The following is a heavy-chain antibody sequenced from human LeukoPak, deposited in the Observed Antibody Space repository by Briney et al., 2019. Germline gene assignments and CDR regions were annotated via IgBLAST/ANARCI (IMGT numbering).Heavy chain of an antibody. CDR3: ARGGHEGYYYYGMDG. CDR2: IYHSGST. CDR1: GGSISSGGYS. D-gene: IGHD3-16*01. J-gene: IGHJ6*04. V-gene: IGHV4-30-2*01. Sequence: SQTLSLTCAVSGGSISSGGYSWSWIRQPPGKGLEWIGYIYHSGSTYYNPSLKSRVTISVDRSKNQFSLKLSSVTAADTAVYYCARGGHEGYYYYGMDGWGKGTTVTVSS.